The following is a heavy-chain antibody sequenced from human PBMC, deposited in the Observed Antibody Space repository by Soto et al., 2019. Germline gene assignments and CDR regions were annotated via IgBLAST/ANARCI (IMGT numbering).Heavy chain of an antibody. V-gene: IGHV3-23*01. CDR3: AKPSSPYYYGMDV. J-gene: IGHJ6*02. Sequence: EVQLLESGGGLVQPGGSLRLSCAASGFTFSSYAMSWVRQAPGKGLEWVSAISGGGGTTYYADSVKGRFTISRDNSKNPLYLQMNSLRVEDTAVYYCAKPSSPYYYGMDVWGQGTTVTVSS. D-gene: IGHD6-13*01. CDR1: GFTFSSYA. CDR2: ISGGGGTT.